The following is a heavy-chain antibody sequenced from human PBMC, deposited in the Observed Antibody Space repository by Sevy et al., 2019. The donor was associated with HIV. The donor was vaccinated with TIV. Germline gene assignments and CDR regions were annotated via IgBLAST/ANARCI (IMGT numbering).Heavy chain of an antibody. Sequence: SETLSLTCSVSGGSITSNNYYWGWIRQPPGKGLEWIGSIYHSGSTYYNPSLKSRVTVSVDTSRSHFSLKVTSVAASDTAVYFCASQPGYRSTYYGFSLSRTFDSWGPGTLVTVSS. J-gene: IGHJ4*02. CDR1: GGSITSNNYY. V-gene: IGHV4-39*01. CDR3: ASQPGYRSTYYGFSLSRTFDS. D-gene: IGHD6-19*01. CDR2: IYHSGST.